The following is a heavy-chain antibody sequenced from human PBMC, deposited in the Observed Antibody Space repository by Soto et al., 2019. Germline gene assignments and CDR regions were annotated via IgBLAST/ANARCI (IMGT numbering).Heavy chain of an antibody. CDR3: ARDPGAITVAGNFDY. V-gene: IGHV3-23*01. CDR1: AFTFSSYA. D-gene: IGHD6-19*01. CDR2: ISGSGIST. J-gene: IGHJ4*02. Sequence: EVQLLESGGGLVQPGGSLRHSCAASAFTFSSYAMSWVRQSPGKGLEWVSGISGSGISTYYADSVKGRFSISRDNSKNTLYLQMDSLRAEDTAVYYCARDPGAITVAGNFDYWGQGILVNDSS.